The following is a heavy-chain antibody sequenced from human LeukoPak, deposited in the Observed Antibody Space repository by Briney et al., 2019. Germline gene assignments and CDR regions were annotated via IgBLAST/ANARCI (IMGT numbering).Heavy chain of an antibody. CDR1: GFTFGSYG. J-gene: IGHJ4*02. CDR3: AKDSPYGVVPAAF. CDR2: IRYDGSNK. V-gene: IGHV3-30*02. D-gene: IGHD2-2*01. Sequence: GGSLRLSCAASGFTFGSYGMHWVRQAPGKGLEWVAFIRYDGSNKYYADSVKGRFTISRDNSKNTLYLQMNSLRAEDTAVYYCAKDSPYGVVPAAFWGQRTLVTVSS.